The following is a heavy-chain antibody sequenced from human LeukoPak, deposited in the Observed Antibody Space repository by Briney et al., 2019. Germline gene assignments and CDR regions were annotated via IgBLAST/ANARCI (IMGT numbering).Heavy chain of an antibody. D-gene: IGHD3-22*01. Sequence: HAGGSLRLSCAASGFAFSSYWMSWVRQAPGKGLEWVANIKRDGSDTYYVDSVEGRFTISRDNAKNSLYLQLNSLRAEDTAVYYCARDANYYDSRGENYFNCWGQGTLVTVSS. CDR2: IKRDGSDT. V-gene: IGHV3-7*01. CDR3: ARDANYYDSRGENYFNC. J-gene: IGHJ4*02. CDR1: GFAFSSYW.